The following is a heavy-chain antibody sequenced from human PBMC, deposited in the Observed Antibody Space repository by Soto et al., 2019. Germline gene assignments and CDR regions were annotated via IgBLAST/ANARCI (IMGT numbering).Heavy chain of an antibody. CDR1: GLSINTYY. D-gene: IGHD5-12*01. CDR3: ARHYGDGYDYVDY. CDR2: IYYRANP. J-gene: IGHJ4*02. Sequence: SETLSLTCTVSGLSINTYYWSWIRQPPGKGLEWIGYIYYRANPNYNPSLKSRVTISQDTSKNQFSLKLSSVTAADTAVYYCARHYGDGYDYVDYWGQGTLVTVSS. V-gene: IGHV4-59*08.